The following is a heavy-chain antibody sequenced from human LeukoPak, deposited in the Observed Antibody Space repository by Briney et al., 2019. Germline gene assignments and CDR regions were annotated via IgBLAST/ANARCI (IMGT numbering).Heavy chain of an antibody. V-gene: IGHV3-23*01. J-gene: IGHJ4*02. Sequence: SGGSLRLSCAASGFTFSSYGMSWVRQAPGKGLEWVSAISGSGGSTYYADSVKGRFTISRDNSKNTLYLQMNSLRAEDTAVYYCAKDLLRDFDYWGQGTLVTVSS. CDR2: ISGSGGST. CDR1: GFTFSSYG. CDR3: AKDLLRDFDY.